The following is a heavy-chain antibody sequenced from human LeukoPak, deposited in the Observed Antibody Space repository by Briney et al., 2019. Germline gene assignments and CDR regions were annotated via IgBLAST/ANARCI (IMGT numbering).Heavy chain of an antibody. Sequence: GGSLILSCAASGFTFSSYSMNWVRQAPGKGLEWVSSISSSSSYIYYADSVKGRFTISRDNAKNSLYLQMNSLRAEDTAVYYCARVRGYSYGHDAFDIWGQGTMVTVSS. CDR2: ISSSSSYI. CDR3: ARVRGYSYGHDAFDI. D-gene: IGHD5-18*01. V-gene: IGHV3-21*01. CDR1: GFTFSSYS. J-gene: IGHJ3*02.